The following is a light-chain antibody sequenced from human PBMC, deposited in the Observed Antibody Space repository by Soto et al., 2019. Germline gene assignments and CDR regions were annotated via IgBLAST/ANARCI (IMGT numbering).Light chain of an antibody. J-gene: IGKJ5*01. CDR3: QQYTNWPPIT. CDR2: GAS. V-gene: IGKV3-15*01. Sequence: EIVMTHSPATLSVSPVEIATLSCLASQSVSSNLAWYQQKPGQAPRLLIYGASTRATGIPARFSGSGSGTEFTLTISSLQSEDFAVYYCQQYTNWPPITFGQGTRLEIK. CDR1: QSVSSN.